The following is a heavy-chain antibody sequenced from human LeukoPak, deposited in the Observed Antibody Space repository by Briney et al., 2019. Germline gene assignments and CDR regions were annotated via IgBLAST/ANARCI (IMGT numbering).Heavy chain of an antibody. CDR1: GFSFTNYA. CDR2: ISGSGETT. D-gene: IGHD3-10*01. V-gene: IGHV3-23*01. J-gene: IGHJ4*02. Sequence: GGSLRLSCGASGFSFTNYAMTWVRQAPGKGLEWVSAISGSGETTYYADSVKGRFTISRDNSKSTLYLQMNSLRAEDTAVYYCAKSANSGSYYRGYFDYWGQGTLVTVSS. CDR3: AKSANSGSYYRGYFDY.